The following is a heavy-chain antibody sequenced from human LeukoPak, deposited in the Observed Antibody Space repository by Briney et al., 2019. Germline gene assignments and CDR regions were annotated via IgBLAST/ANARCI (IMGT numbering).Heavy chain of an antibody. CDR3: TRAGRIAAAPSGN. Sequence: GGSLRLSCAASGFTFSNAWMSWVRQAPGKGLEWVGRIKSKTDGGTTDYAAPVKGRFTISRDDSKNTLYLQMNSLKTEDTAVYYCTRAGRIAAAPSGNWGQGTLVTVSS. CDR2: IKSKTDGGTT. CDR1: GFTFSNAW. V-gene: IGHV3-15*01. D-gene: IGHD6-13*01. J-gene: IGHJ4*02.